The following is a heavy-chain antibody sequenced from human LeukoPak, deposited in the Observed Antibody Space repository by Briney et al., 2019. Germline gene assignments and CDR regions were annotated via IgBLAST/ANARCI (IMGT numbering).Heavy chain of an antibody. CDR1: GDSISSSTYY. D-gene: IGHD6-25*01. J-gene: IGHJ4*02. Sequence: KTSETLSLTCTVSGDSISSSTYYWGWIRQPPGKRLEWIGSFYYGGSTFYNPSLKSRVTISVDPSNNQFSLKLTSVTAADTAVYYCARVNASDYLYYDYWGLGTLVTVSS. CDR3: ARVNASDYLYYDY. CDR2: FYYGGST. V-gene: IGHV4-39*07.